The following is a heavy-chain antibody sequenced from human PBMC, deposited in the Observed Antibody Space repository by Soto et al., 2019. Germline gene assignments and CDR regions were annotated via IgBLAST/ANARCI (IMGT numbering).Heavy chain of an antibody. CDR2: IYYSGST. CDR1: GGSFSSGSNY. CDR3: ATSQKGYNWNYFDH. J-gene: IGHJ4*02. Sequence: SETLSLTCTVSGGSFSSGSNYWSWIRQPPGKGLEWIGYIYYSGSTNYNPSLESRVSVSVDTSKNQFSLKVSGVSAADTAVYYCATSQKGYNWNYFDHWGQGALVTVSS. D-gene: IGHD1-20*01. V-gene: IGHV4-61*01.